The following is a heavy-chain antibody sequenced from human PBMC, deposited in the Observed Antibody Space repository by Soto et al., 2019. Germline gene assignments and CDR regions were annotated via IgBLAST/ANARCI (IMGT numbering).Heavy chain of an antibody. CDR2: IVVGSGNT. CDR1: GFTFTSSA. CDR3: AATPDYGGKFGGRDRYYYYYGMDV. Sequence: SVKVSCKASGFTFTSSAVQWVRQARGQRLEWIGWIVVGSGNTNYAQKSQERVTITRDMSTSTAYMELSSLRSEDTAVYYCAATPDYGGKFGGRDRYYYYYGMDVWGQGTTVTVSS. D-gene: IGHD4-17*01. J-gene: IGHJ6*02. V-gene: IGHV1-58*01.